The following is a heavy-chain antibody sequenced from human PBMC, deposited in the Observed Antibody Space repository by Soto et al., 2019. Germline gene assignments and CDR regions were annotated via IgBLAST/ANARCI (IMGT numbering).Heavy chain of an antibody. V-gene: IGHV4-59*12. CDR2: VHDSWGS. J-gene: IGHJ6*02. CDR1: GGSISSYY. CDR3: ARGPEKKYYYYYGMDV. Sequence: SETLSLTCTVSGGSISSYYWSWIRQPPGKGLEWIGYVHDSWGSHYNPSLKSRVTISVDTSKNQFSLKLSSVTAADTAVYYCARGPEKKYYYYYGMDVWGQGTTVTVSS.